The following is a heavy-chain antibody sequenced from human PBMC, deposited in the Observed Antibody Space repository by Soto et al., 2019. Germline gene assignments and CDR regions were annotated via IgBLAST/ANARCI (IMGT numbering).Heavy chain of an antibody. CDR1: GYTFTSYG. D-gene: IGHD4-17*01. CDR2: ISAYNGNT. CDR3: ARENGNYNWFDP. Sequence: GSVKVSCKASGYTFTSYGISWVRQAPGQGLEWMGWISAYNGNTNYAQKLQGRVTMTTDTSTSTAYMELRSLRSDDTAVCYCARENGNYNWFDPWGQGTLVPVSS. J-gene: IGHJ5*02. V-gene: IGHV1-18*01.